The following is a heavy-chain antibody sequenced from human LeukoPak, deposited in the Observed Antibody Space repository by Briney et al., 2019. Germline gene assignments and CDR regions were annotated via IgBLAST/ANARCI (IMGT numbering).Heavy chain of an antibody. Sequence: SETLSLTCTVSGGSISHYYWSWIRQPPGKGLEWIGSIYYSGITYHNPSLKSRVTISVDTSNNQFSLKMSSVTAADTAVYFCARHQEGMVRGVLYYMDVWGKGTTVIISS. CDR3: ARHQEGMVRGVLYYMDV. D-gene: IGHD3-10*01. J-gene: IGHJ6*03. CDR2: IYYSGIT. V-gene: IGHV4-39*01. CDR1: GGSISHYY.